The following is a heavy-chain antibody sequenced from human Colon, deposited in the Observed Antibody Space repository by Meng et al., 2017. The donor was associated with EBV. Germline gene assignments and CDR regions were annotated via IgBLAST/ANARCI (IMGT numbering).Heavy chain of an antibody. V-gene: IGHV4-34*01. J-gene: IGHJ4*02. Sequence: QVLQQHCGAGVLQHSEYLSLTCTVNGGSFSGYVWSWVRQPPGKGMEWIGEVSHPGSANYNPSLKSRVTISVDASEKQFSLRLTSVTAADSAVYYCARVPTTGYKDHWGQGTLVTVSS. CDR3: ARVPTTGYKDH. CDR1: GGSFSGYV. CDR2: VSHPGSA. D-gene: IGHD3-9*01.